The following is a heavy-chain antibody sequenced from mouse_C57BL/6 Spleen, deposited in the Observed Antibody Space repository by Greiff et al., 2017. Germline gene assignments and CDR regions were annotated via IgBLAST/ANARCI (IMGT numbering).Heavy chain of an antibody. CDR1: GYTFTDYY. D-gene: IGHD1-1*01. J-gene: IGHJ2*01. Sequence: VQLQQSGPVLVKPGASVKMSCKASGYTFTDYYMNWVKQSHGKSLEWIGVINPYNGGTSYNQKFKGKATLTADTSSSTAYMELNSLTSEASAVYYCARGGVDTTALAPLYFDYWGQGTTLTVSS. CDR3: ARGGVDTTALAPLYFDY. CDR2: INPYNGGT. V-gene: IGHV1-19*01.